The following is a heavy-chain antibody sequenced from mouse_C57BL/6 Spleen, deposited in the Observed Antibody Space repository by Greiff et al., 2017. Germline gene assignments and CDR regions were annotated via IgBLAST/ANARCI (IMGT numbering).Heavy chain of an antibody. CDR2: IYPRSGNT. Sequence: QVQLQQSGAELARPGASVKLSCKASGYTFTSYGISWVKQRTGQGLEWIGEIYPRSGNTYYNEKFKGKATLPADKSSSTSYMGLRSLTSDDSAVYFWARRSGTTVAYYAMDYWGQGTSVTVSS. D-gene: IGHD1-1*01. V-gene: IGHV1-81*01. J-gene: IGHJ4*01. CDR3: ARRSGTTVAYYAMDY. CDR1: GYTFTSYG.